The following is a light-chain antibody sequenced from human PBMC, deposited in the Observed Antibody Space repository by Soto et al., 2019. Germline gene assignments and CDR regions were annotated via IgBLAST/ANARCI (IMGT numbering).Light chain of an antibody. CDR1: QSVSSSY. Sequence: EIVLTQSPGTLSLSPGEIATLACRASQSVSSSYLAWYQQKPGQAPRPLIYGASSRAVGIPDRFSGSGSGTDFTLTISRLEPEDVAVYYCQQYGSSPWTFVQGTKVEIK. V-gene: IGKV3-20*01. CDR3: QQYGSSPWT. J-gene: IGKJ1*01. CDR2: GAS.